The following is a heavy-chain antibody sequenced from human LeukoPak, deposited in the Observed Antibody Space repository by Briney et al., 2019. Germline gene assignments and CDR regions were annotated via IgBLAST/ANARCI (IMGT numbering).Heavy chain of an antibody. Sequence: SETLSLTCTVSGYSISSGYFWGWIRQPPGKGLEWIGSIFHSGKTNYNPSLKSRVTISVDTSKNQFSLKLSSVTAADTAVYYCARDGGRLGATLNWGQGTLVTVAS. D-gene: IGHD1-26*01. V-gene: IGHV4-38-2*02. J-gene: IGHJ4*02. CDR2: IFHSGKT. CDR3: ARDGGRLGATLN. CDR1: GYSISSGYF.